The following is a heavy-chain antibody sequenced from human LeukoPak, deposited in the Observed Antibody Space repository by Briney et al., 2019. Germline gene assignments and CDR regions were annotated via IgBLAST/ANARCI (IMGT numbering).Heavy chain of an antibody. CDR3: ATDPVGYCSANGCYSVDY. J-gene: IGHJ4*02. CDR2: FDPEDGET. V-gene: IGHV1-24*01. CDR1: GYTLTELS. Sequence: ASVKVSCKVSGYTLTELSMHWVRQAPGKGLEWMGGFDPEDGETIYAQKFQGRVTMTEDTSTDTAYMELSSLRSDDTAVHYCATDPVGYCSANGCYSVDYWGQGTLVTVSS. D-gene: IGHD2-15*01.